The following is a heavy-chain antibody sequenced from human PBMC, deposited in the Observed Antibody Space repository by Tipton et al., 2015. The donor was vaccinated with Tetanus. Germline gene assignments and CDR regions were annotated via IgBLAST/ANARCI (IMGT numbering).Heavy chain of an antibody. CDR3: ARDYPDFDY. Sequence: SLRLSCAASGFTLRSYSMNWVRQAPGKGLEWVSYISTTSNTIYYADSVRGRFTISRDNAKNFLYLQMSSLRREDTAVYYCARDYPDFDYWGQGTLVTVSS. CDR2: ISTTSNTI. CDR1: GFTLRSYS. D-gene: IGHD3-16*02. V-gene: IGHV3-48*01. J-gene: IGHJ4*02.